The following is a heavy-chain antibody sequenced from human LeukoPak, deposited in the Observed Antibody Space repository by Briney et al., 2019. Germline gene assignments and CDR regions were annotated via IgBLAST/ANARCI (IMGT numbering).Heavy chain of an antibody. CDR1: GFTFSSYG. V-gene: IGHV3-30*18. Sequence: GGSLRLSCAASGFTFSSYGMHWVRQAPGKGLEWVAVISYDGSNKYYADSVKGRFTISRDNSKNTLYLQMNSLRAEDTAVYYCAKDRGPIGSMAPDYWGQGTLSPSPQ. CDR3: AKDRGPIGSMAPDY. CDR2: ISYDGSNK. D-gene: IGHD5/OR15-5a*01. J-gene: IGHJ4*02.